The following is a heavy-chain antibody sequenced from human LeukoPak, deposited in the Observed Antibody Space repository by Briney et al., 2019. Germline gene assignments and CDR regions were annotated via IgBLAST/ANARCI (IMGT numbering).Heavy chain of an antibody. D-gene: IGHD1-1*01. Sequence: SETLSLTCTVSGGSISTYYWSWIRQSPGKGLEWIGSIYYSGSTDYNPSLKSRVTISVDTSKNQFSLELSSVTAADTAVYYCAVNLTKHTFDIWGQGTMVTVSS. CDR3: AVNLTKHTFDI. V-gene: IGHV4-59*08. CDR2: IYYSGST. CDR1: GGSISTYY. J-gene: IGHJ3*02.